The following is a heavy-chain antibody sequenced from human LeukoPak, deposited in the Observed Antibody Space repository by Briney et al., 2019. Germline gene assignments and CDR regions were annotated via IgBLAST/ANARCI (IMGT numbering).Heavy chain of an antibody. D-gene: IGHD6-19*01. V-gene: IGHV3-15*01. Sequence: GGSLRLSRAASGFTFSNAWMSWVRQAPGKGLEWVGRIKSKTDGGTTDYAAPVKGRFTISRDDSKNTLYLQMNSLKTEDTAVYYCTTTSVAGTMGYWGQGTLVTVSS. CDR2: IKSKTDGGTT. J-gene: IGHJ4*02. CDR3: TTTSVAGTMGY. CDR1: GFTFSNAW.